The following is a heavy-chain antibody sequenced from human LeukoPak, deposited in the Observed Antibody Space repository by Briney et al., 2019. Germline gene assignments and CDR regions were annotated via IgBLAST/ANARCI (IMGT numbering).Heavy chain of an antibody. CDR2: IYHSGST. Sequence: KPSQTLSLTCTVSGGSISSGDYYWSWIRQPPGKGLEWIGYIYHSGSTYYNPSLKSRVTISVDRSKNQFSLKLSSVTAADTAVYYCARDRCSSTSCYLGDYYMDVWGKGTTVTVSS. J-gene: IGHJ6*03. D-gene: IGHD2-2*01. CDR1: GGSISSGDYY. V-gene: IGHV4-30-2*01. CDR3: ARDRCSSTSCYLGDYYMDV.